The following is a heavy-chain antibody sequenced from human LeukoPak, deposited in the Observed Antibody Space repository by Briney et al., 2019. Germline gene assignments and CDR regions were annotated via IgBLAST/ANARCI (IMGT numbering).Heavy chain of an antibody. V-gene: IGHV1-2*02. CDR3: ARVATGTNQAFDY. J-gene: IGHJ4*01. CDR1: GYSFTDYN. CDR2: ISPNSGGT. Sequence: GAAVTVSCKASGYSFTDYNTHWVRQAPGQGPEWMGWISPNSGGTTYAQKFQGRVTMTRDTSSNTAYMELNGLRSDDTAVYYCARVATGTNQAFDYWGHGALATVPS. D-gene: IGHD1-7*01.